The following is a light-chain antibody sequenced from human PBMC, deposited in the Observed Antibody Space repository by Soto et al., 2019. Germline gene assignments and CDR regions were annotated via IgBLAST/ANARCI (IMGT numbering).Light chain of an antibody. CDR2: DVT. CDR1: SNNIGGYNF. Sequence: QSALTQPASVAGTPEQSIAIPCNGTSNNIGGYNFVSWFQQHPGKAPKLLICDVTRRPSGVSDRFSGSKSGNTASLTISGLQAEDEADYYCNSYSGGNTLYVFGSGTKVTVL. V-gene: IGLV2-14*01. J-gene: IGLJ1*01. CDR3: NSYSGGNTLYV.